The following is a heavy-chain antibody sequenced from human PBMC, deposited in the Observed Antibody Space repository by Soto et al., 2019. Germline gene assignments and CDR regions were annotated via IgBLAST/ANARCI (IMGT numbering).Heavy chain of an antibody. Sequence: SETLSLTGTVSGGSISSYYWSWIRHPPGKGLEWIGYIYYSGSTNYNPSLKSRVTIYVETSKSKFSLQLSSVTAADTAVYYCARVSYSSSWPYYFDYWGQGTLVTVSS. V-gene: IGHV4-59*01. J-gene: IGHJ4*02. D-gene: IGHD6-13*01. CDR3: ARVSYSSSWPYYFDY. CDR1: GGSISSYY. CDR2: IYYSGST.